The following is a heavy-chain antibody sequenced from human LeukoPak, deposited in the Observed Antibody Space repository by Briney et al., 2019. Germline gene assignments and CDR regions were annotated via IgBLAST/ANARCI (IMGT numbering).Heavy chain of an antibody. CDR3: ARQLYVSGSYYAPMDV. J-gene: IGHJ6*03. CDR1: GGSISSSSYD. Sequence: SETLSLTCTVSGGSISSSSYDWGRIRQPPGKGREGIGSIYYSGSTYYNPCVKSQFTRTVGTAKNRFAVKLSSVTAADTAVYFCARQLYVSGSYYAPMDVWGKGTTVTISS. V-gene: IGHV4-39*06. CDR2: IYYSGST. D-gene: IGHD3-10*01.